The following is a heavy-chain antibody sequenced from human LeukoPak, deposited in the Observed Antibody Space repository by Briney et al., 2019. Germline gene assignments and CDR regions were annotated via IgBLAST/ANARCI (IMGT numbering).Heavy chain of an antibody. J-gene: IGHJ6*03. V-gene: IGHV1-2*06. CDR3: ASSRVRGVISYMDV. D-gene: IGHD3-10*01. CDR2: INPNSGGT. CDR1: GYTFTGYY. Sequence: GASVKVSCKASGYTFTGYYMHWVRQAPGQGLEWVGRINPNSGGTNYAQKFQGRVTMTRDTSISTAYLELSRLRSDDTAVYYCASSRVRGVISYMDVWGKGTTVTVSS.